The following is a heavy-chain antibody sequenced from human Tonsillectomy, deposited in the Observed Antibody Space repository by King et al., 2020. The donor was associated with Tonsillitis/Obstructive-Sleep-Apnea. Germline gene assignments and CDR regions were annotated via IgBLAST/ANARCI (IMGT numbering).Heavy chain of an antibody. CDR1: GFTFSSYW. Sequence: VQLVESGGGLVQPGGSLRLSCAASGFTFSSYWMHWVRHAPGKGLVWVSRINSDGSSTSYADSVKGRFTISRDNAKNTLYLQMNSLRAEDTAVYYCASAPTGIAAAGTGWFDPWGQGTLVTVSS. V-gene: IGHV3-74*01. CDR2: INSDGSST. D-gene: IGHD6-13*01. CDR3: ASAPTGIAAAGTGWFDP. J-gene: IGHJ5*02.